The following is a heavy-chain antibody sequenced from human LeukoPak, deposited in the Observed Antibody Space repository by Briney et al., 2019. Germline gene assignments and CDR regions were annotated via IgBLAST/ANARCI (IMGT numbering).Heavy chain of an antibody. J-gene: IGHJ5*02. Sequence: QSGGSLRLSCTVSGFTVSTTYIDWVHQTPGKGLEWVSLIYGDAGTVYADSVKGRFTVSRDNSKNMVYLQMNSLTTEDSALYYCARDRAGRKSWVEFDLWGQGTLVTVSS. CDR3: ARDRAGRKSWVEFDL. CDR2: IYGDAGT. CDR1: GFTVSTTY. D-gene: IGHD3-10*01. V-gene: IGHV3-53*05.